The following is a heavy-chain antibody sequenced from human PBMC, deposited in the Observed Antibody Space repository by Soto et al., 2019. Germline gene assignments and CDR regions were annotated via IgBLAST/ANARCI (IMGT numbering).Heavy chain of an antibody. CDR2: IIPFLSIT. V-gene: IGHV1-69*02. Sequence: SVKVSCKASGGIFSTYTLIWVRQAPGQGLEWMGRIIPFLSITNSAQKFHDRVTITRDLSTNTIYMDLSGLRSEDTAVYYCAASPSFWQNYYYGAMDVWGQGTTVTVSS. J-gene: IGHJ6*02. CDR1: GGIFSTYT. CDR3: AASPSFWQNYYYGAMDV.